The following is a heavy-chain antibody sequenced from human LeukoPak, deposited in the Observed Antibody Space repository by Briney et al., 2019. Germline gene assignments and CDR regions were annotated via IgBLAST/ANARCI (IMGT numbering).Heavy chain of an antibody. D-gene: IGHD2-15*01. V-gene: IGHV5-51*01. CDR3: ARRREGGFDI. CDR2: IFPADADT. Sequence: PGESLQISCQGSGYSFTSYWIGWVRQQTGKGLELMGIIFPADADTRYSPSLQGQVIISVDKSITTASLQWSSLKASDTATYYCARRREGGFDIWGQGTRVTVSS. CDR1: GYSFTSYW. J-gene: IGHJ3*02.